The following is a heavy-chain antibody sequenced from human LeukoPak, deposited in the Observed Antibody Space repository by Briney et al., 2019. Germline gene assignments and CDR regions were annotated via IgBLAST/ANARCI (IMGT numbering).Heavy chain of an antibody. V-gene: IGHV3-23*01. D-gene: IGHD3-22*01. CDR3: AKDSSGYMFATNAFDI. CDR1: GFTFSRYA. Sequence: PGGSLRLSCAASGFTFSRYAMSWVRQAPGKGLEWVSAISGSGGSTYYADSVKGRFTISRDNSRNTLYLQMNSLRAEDTAVYYCAKDSSGYMFATNAFDIWGQGTMVTVSS. J-gene: IGHJ3*02. CDR2: ISGSGGST.